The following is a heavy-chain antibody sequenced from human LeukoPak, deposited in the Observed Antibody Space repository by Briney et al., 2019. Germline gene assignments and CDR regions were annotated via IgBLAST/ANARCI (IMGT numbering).Heavy chain of an antibody. CDR3: ARDRGGLDP. CDR1: GGTFGSYV. D-gene: IGHD4-23*01. V-gene: IGHV1-69*01. CDR2: ILPIFGTA. Sequence: SVKVSCKTSGGTFGSYVISWVRQAPGQGLDWMGGILPIFGTADYAQKFQGRVTITADESTNTAYMELKSLTSEVTAVYYCARDRGGLDPWGQGTLVTVSS. J-gene: IGHJ5*02.